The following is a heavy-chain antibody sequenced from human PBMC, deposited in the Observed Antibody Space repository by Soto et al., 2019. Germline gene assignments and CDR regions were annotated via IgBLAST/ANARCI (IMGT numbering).Heavy chain of an antibody. CDR1: GYSFSTYW. V-gene: IGHV5-51*01. J-gene: IGHJ4*02. CDR3: ARRAYSSGWYYFDY. Sequence: PGESLKISCRSSGYSFSTYWIGWVRQMPGKGLEWMGIIYPGDSDTRYTPSFQGQVTISADKSISTAYLQWSSLKASDIAMYYCARRAYSSGWYYFDYWGQGTLVTVSS. CDR2: IYPGDSDT. D-gene: IGHD6-19*01.